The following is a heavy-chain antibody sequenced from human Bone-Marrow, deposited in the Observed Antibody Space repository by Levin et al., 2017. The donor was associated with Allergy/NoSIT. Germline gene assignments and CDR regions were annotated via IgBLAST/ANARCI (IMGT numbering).Heavy chain of an antibody. CDR3: ARDHGAGGWYGWYFDL. CDR2: IYYSGST. V-gene: IGHV4-59*01. D-gene: IGHD6-19*01. CDR1: GGSIRNSY. Sequence: SQTLSLTCTVSGGSIRNSYWSWIRQPPGKGLEWIGCIYYSGSTNYNASLKSRVTISVDTSKNQFSLRLNSVTAADTAVYYCARDHGAGGWYGWYFDLWGRGTLVTVSS. J-gene: IGHJ2*01.